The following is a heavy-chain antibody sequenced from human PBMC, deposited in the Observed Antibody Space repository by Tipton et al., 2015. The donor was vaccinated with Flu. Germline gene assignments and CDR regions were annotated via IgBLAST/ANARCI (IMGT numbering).Heavy chain of an antibody. CDR3: ARSTYYYGSGSSDY. J-gene: IGHJ4*02. V-gene: IGHV4-38-2*02. CDR1: DYSISSGYY. D-gene: IGHD3-10*01. Sequence: TLSLTCTVSDYSISSGYYWGWIRQPPGKGLEWIGCISHSGRTYYNPSLKSRVTISVDTAKNQFSQRLSSVTAADTAVYSCARSTYYYGSGSSDYWGQGTLVTVSS. CDR2: ISHSGRT.